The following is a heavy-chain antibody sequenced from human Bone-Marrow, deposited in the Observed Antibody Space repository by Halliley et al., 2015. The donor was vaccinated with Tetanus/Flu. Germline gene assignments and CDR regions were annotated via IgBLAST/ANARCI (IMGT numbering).Heavy chain of an antibody. Sequence: TLSLTCTVSGGSISSYYWSWIRQPPGKGLEWIGYIYYSGSTNYNPSLKSRATISLDTSKNQFSLKLSSVTAADTAVYYCARSHGAYCSGGNCYSGLDYWGQGTLVTVSS. CDR2: IYYSGST. D-gene: IGHD2-15*01. CDR1: GGSISSYY. CDR3: ARSHGAYCSGGNCYSGLDY. V-gene: IGHV4-59*01. J-gene: IGHJ4*02.